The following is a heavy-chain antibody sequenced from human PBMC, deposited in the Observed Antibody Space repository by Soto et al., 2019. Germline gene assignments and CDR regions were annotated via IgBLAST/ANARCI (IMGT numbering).Heavy chain of an antibody. CDR3: AKERRYSFDAFDI. D-gene: IGHD5-12*01. J-gene: IGHJ3*02. CDR2: ISYDGSEK. V-gene: IGHV3-30*18. Sequence: QEQLVESGGGVVQAGRSLRLSCAASGFTFNFFGMHWVRQAPGKGLEWVADISYDGSEKYYADSVKGRFTMSRDNSKNMVYLEMSSLRPEDTSVYYCAKERRYSFDAFDIWGHGTMVTVSS. CDR1: GFTFNFFG.